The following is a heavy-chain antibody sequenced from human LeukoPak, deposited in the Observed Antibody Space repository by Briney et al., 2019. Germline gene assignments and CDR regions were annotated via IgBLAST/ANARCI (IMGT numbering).Heavy chain of an antibody. J-gene: IGHJ6*02. CDR1: GYTFTSYG. CDR3: ARSDNTYWYYYYGLDV. Sequence: ASVKVSCKASGYTFTSYGISWVRQAPGQGLEWMGWISAYNGNTNYAQKLQGRVTMTTDTSTSTAYMELRSLRSDDTAVYYCARSDNTYWYYYYGLDVWGQGTTVTVSS. V-gene: IGHV1-18*01. CDR2: ISAYNGNT. D-gene: IGHD2-8*02.